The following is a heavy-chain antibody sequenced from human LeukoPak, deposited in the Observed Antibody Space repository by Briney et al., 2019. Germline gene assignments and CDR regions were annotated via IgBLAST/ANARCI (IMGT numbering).Heavy chain of an antibody. J-gene: IGHJ4*02. V-gene: IGHV4-34*01. CDR1: GGSFSGYY. CDR3: ARGREYSSSPPYFDY. D-gene: IGHD6-6*01. CDR2: INHSGST. Sequence: SETLSLTCAVYGGSFSGYYWGWIRQPPGKGLEWIGEINHSGSTNYNPSLKSRVTISVDTSKNQFSLKLSSVTAADTAVYYCARGREYSSSPPYFDYWGQGTLVTVSS.